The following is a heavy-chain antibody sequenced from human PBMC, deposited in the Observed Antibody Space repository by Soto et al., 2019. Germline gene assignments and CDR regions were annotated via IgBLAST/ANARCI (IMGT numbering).Heavy chain of an antibody. Sequence: SETLSLTCAVYGGSFSGYYWSWIRQPPGKGLEWIGEINHSGSTYYNPSLKSRVTISVDTSKNQFSLKLSSVTAADTAVYYCASHLRDYYDSSGYSNNWFDPWGQGTLVTVSS. CDR1: GGSFSGYY. V-gene: IGHV4-34*01. CDR2: INHSGST. D-gene: IGHD3-22*01. CDR3: ASHLRDYYDSSGYSNNWFDP. J-gene: IGHJ5*02.